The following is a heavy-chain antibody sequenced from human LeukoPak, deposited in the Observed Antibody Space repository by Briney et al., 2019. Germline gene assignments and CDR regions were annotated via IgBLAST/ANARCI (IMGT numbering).Heavy chain of an antibody. V-gene: IGHV1-18*01. CDR3: ARDHSSGWYYNYYGMDV. J-gene: IGHJ6*02. CDR2: ISAYNGNT. Sequence: ASVKVSCKASGYTFTSYGISWVRQAPGQGLEWIGWISAYNGNTNYAQKLQGRVTMTTDTSTSTAYMELRSLRSDDTAVYYCARDHSSGWYYNYYGMDVWGQGTTVTVSS. D-gene: IGHD6-19*01. CDR1: GYTFTSYG.